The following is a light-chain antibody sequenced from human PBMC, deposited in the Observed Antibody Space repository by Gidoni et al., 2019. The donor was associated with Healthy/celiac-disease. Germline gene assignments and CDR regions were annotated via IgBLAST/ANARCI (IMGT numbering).Light chain of an antibody. CDR3: AAWDDSLNGVV. Sequence: PGQRVTISCSGSRSNIGSNTVNWYQQLPGTAPKLLIYSNNQRPSGVPDRFSGSKSGTSASLAISGLQSEDEADYYCAAWDDSLNGVVFGGGTKLTVL. CDR2: SNN. J-gene: IGLJ2*01. CDR1: RSNIGSNT. V-gene: IGLV1-44*01.